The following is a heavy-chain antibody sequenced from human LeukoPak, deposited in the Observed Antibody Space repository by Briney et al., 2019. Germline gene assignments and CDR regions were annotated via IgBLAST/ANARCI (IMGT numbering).Heavy chain of an antibody. Sequence: GGSLRLSCAASGFTVSSDYMSWVRQAPGKGLEWVSVISGSGGSTYYADSVKGRFTISRDNAKNSLYLQMNSLRAEDTAVYYCARVRKDIVVVPGAMRDTYYFDYWGQGTLVTVSS. J-gene: IGHJ4*02. CDR2: ISGSGGST. CDR1: GFTVSSDY. CDR3: ARVRKDIVVVPGAMRDTYYFDY. V-gene: IGHV3-66*01. D-gene: IGHD2-2*01.